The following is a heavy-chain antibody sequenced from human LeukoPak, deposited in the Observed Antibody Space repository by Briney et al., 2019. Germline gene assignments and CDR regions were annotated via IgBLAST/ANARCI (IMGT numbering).Heavy chain of an antibody. CDR3: ARMDSNDAFDI. Sequence: PGRSLRLSCAASGFTFSSYSMTWVRQAPGKGLEWVSYISSSSSTIYYADSVKGRFTISRDNAKNSLYLQMNSLRAEDTAVYYCARMDSNDAFDIWGQGTMVTVSS. D-gene: IGHD3/OR15-3a*01. CDR2: ISSSSSTI. V-gene: IGHV3-48*01. CDR1: GFTFSSYS. J-gene: IGHJ3*02.